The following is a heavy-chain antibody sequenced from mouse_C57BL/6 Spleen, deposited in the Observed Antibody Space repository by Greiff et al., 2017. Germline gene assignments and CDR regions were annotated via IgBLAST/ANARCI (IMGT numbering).Heavy chain of an antibody. D-gene: IGHD1-1*01. CDR1: GYTFTSYW. CDR3: AREKEVYCGSSYDWYFDV. V-gene: IGHV1-72*01. CDR2: IDPNSGGT. Sequence: QVQLQQPGAELVKPGASVKLSCKASGYTFTSYWMHWVKQRPGRGLEWIGRIDPNSGGTKYNEKFKGKATLTVDKPSSTAYMQLSSLTSEDSAVYYGAREKEVYCGSSYDWYFDVWGTGTTVTVSS. J-gene: IGHJ1*03.